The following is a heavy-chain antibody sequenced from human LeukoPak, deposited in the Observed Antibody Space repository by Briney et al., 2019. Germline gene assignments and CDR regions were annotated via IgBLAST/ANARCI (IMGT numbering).Heavy chain of an antibody. D-gene: IGHD2-15*01. J-gene: IGHJ3*02. CDR3: ASSGGSCYVCLGAFDI. V-gene: IGHV3-23*01. CDR2: IGNDL. CDR1: GFTFNVHA. Sequence: GGSLRLSCAASGFTFNVHAMTWVRQAPGKGLEWVSTIGNDLYYADSVKGRFTISRDNSKNTLYLQMNSLRAEDTAVYYCASSGGSCYVCLGAFDIWGQGTMVTVSS.